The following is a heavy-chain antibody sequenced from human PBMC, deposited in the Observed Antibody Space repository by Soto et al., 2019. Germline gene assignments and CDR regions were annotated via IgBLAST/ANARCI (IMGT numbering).Heavy chain of an antibody. Sequence: QVQLQESGPGLVKPSETLSLTCTVSGGSVSSGSYYWSWIRQPPGKGLEWIGYIYYSGSTNYNPSLKSRVTISVDTSKNQFSLKLSSVTAADTAVYYCARDPIYGDYEYYYYGMDVWGQGTTVTVSS. CDR3: ARDPIYGDYEYYYYGMDV. D-gene: IGHD4-17*01. CDR2: IYYSGST. J-gene: IGHJ6*02. V-gene: IGHV4-61*01. CDR1: GGSVSSGSYY.